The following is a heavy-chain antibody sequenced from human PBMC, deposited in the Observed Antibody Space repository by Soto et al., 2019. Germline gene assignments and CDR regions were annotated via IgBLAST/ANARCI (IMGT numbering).Heavy chain of an antibody. Sequence: QLQLQESGSGLVKPSQTLSLTCAVSGGSISSGGYSWSWIRQPPGKGLEWIGYIYHSGSTYYNPSPXRXXTISVDRSKNHFSLKLSSLTAADTAVYYCARVPTPWGQGTLVTVSS. CDR1: GGSISSGGYS. J-gene: IGHJ5*02. CDR3: ARVPTP. CDR2: IYHSGST. V-gene: IGHV4-30-2*01.